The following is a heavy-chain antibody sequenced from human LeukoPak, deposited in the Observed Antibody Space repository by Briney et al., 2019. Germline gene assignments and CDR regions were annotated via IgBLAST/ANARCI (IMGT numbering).Heavy chain of an antibody. J-gene: IGHJ4*02. CDR1: GYTFRGNY. CDR2: IDANNGDT. V-gene: IGHV1-2*02. CDR3: ARDPSSVTLYFFDY. D-gene: IGHD4-11*01. Sequence: ASVKISRKASGYTFRGNYIHWLRQAPGQGLEWMGWIDANNGDTKSAQRFQGRVTMSRDTSISTAYMDLSSLSPDDAAVYYCARDPSSVTLYFFDYWGQGTLVTVSS.